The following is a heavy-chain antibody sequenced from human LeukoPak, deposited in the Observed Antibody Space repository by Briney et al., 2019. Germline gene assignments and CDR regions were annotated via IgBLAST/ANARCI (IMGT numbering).Heavy chain of an antibody. CDR2: ISGDGRYI. J-gene: IGHJ4*02. D-gene: IGHD5-18*01. V-gene: IGHV3-21*04. CDR3: ARGVGYPSARTKNYFDY. CDR1: GFTFFTYS. Sequence: GGSLRLSCAASGFTFFTYSMNWVRQAPGMGLEWVSSISGDGRYIYYADSMKGRFTISRDNAKNSVFLHMNSLRVEDTAVYYCARGVGYPSARTKNYFDYWGQGTLVTVSS.